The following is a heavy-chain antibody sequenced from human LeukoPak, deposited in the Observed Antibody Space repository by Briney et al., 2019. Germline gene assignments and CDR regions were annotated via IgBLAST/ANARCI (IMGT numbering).Heavy chain of an antibody. J-gene: IGHJ4*02. CDR3: ARLPKYYDFWSPGS. CDR2: INHSGST. V-gene: IGHV4-34*01. Sequence: SETLSLTCAVYGGSFSGYYWSWIRQPPGKGLDWIGEINHSGSTNYNPSLKSRVTISVDTSKNQFSLKLSSVTAADTAVYYCARLPKYYDFWSPGSWGQGTLVTVSS. D-gene: IGHD3-3*01. CDR1: GGSFSGYY.